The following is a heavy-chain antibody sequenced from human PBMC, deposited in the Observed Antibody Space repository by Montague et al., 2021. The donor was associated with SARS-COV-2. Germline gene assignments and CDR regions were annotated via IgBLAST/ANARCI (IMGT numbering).Heavy chain of an antibody. D-gene: IGHD3-9*01. CDR3: ARDPYYDILTGYYKD. V-gene: IGHV3-21*01. J-gene: IGHJ4*02. CDR2: ISSSSSYI. CDR1: GFTFSSYS. Sequence: SLRLSCAASGFTFSSYSMNWVRQAPGKGLEWVSSISSSSSYIYYADSVKGRFTISRDNAKNSLYLQMSSLRAEDTAVYYCARDPYYDILTGYYKDWGQGTLVTVSS.